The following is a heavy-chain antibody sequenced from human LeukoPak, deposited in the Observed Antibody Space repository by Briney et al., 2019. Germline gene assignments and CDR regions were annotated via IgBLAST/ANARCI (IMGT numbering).Heavy chain of an antibody. D-gene: IGHD6-6*01. CDR1: GYSISSGYY. CDR3: ARTRAGIAARPFDY. Sequence: KPSETLSLTCAVSGYSISSGYYWGWIRQPPGKGLEWIGSIYHSGSTYYNPSLKSRVTISVDTSKNQFSLKLSSVTAADTAMYYCARTRAGIAARPFDYWGQGTLVTVSS. V-gene: IGHV4-38-2*01. J-gene: IGHJ4*02. CDR2: IYHSGST.